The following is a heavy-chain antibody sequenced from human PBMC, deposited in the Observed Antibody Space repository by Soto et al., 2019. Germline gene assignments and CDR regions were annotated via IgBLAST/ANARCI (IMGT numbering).Heavy chain of an antibody. CDR3: ARDAYDYDDTSGDYRH. D-gene: IGHD3-22*01. CDR1: GFTFSTYK. V-gene: IGHV3-48*02. CDR2: ISSSSSTI. Sequence: EVQLVESGGGLVQPGGSLRLSCAASGFTFSTYKMNWVRQAPGKGLEWVSYISSSSSTIYYADSVKGRFTISRDNAKNPLYLQMNSLRDEDTAVYYCARDAYDYDDTSGDYRHWGQGTLVTVSS. J-gene: IGHJ4*02.